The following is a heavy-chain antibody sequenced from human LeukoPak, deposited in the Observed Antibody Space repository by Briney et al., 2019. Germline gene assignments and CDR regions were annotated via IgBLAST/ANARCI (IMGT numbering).Heavy chain of an antibody. CDR1: GYTFTSYD. CDR3: AILGGATAYFDY. D-gene: IGHD1-26*01. Sequence: GASVKVSCKASGYTFTSYDINWVRQATGQGLEWMGWMNPNSGNTGYAQKFQRRVTITRNTSISTAYMELSSLRSEDTAVYYCAILGGATAYFDYWGQGTLVTVSS. V-gene: IGHV1-8*03. CDR2: MNPNSGNT. J-gene: IGHJ4*02.